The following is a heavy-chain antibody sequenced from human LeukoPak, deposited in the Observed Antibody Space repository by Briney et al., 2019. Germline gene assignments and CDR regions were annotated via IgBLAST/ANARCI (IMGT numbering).Heavy chain of an antibody. CDR3: ARGGPGAFDI. CDR1: GFTFDDYA. V-gene: IGHV3-9*01. Sequence: PGGSLRLSCAASGFTFDDYAMHWVRQAPGKGLEWVSGISWNSGSIGYADSVKGRFTISRDNAKNSLYLQMNSLRAEDTAVYYCARGGPGAFDIWGQGTMVTVSS. J-gene: IGHJ3*02. CDR2: ISWNSGSI.